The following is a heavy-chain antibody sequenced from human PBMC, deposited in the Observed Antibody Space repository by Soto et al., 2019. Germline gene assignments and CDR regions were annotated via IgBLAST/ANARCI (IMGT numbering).Heavy chain of an antibody. D-gene: IGHD6-6*01. CDR3: ARGLLGYSSSSDRGY. J-gene: IGHJ4*02. Sequence: GGSLRLSCAASGFTFSSYAMHWVRQAPGKGLEWVAVISYDGSNKYYADSVKGRFTISRDNSKNTLYLQMNSLRAEDTAVYYCARGLLGYSSSSDRGYWGQGTLVTVSS. CDR2: ISYDGSNK. CDR1: GFTFSSYA. V-gene: IGHV3-30-3*01.